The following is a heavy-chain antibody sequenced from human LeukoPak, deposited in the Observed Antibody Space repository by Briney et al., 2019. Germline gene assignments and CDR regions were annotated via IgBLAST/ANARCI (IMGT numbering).Heavy chain of an antibody. D-gene: IGHD1-26*01. CDR2: ISGNSGST. Sequence: GGSLRLSCAASGFTFSSYAMSWVRQAPGKGLEWVSSISGNSGSTYYADSVKGRFTISRDNSKNTVYLQMNSLRAEDTAVYYCAKVSAWAMVGATYFDYWGQGTVVTVSS. CDR1: GFTFSSYA. CDR3: AKVSAWAMVGATYFDY. V-gene: IGHV3-23*01. J-gene: IGHJ4*02.